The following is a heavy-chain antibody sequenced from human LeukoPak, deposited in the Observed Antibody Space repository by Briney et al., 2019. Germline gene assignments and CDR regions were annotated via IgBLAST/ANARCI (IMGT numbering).Heavy chain of an antibody. CDR1: GGSISSYY. CDR3: ARYASGSYYWFDP. Sequence: SETLSLTCTVSGGSISSYYWSWIRQPPGKGLEWIATVYYTGSAYHNPSLKSRVTISVDTSKSQFSLKLSSVTTADTALYYCARYASGSYYWFDPWGQGTLVTVSS. D-gene: IGHD3-10*01. J-gene: IGHJ5*02. V-gene: IGHV4-59*04. CDR2: VYYTGSA.